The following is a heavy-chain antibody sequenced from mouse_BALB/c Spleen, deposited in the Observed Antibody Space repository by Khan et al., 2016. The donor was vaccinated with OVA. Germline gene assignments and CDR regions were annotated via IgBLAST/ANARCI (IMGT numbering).Heavy chain of an antibody. V-gene: IGHV8-12*01. CDR2: IYWDDDK. J-gene: IGHJ4*01. CDR1: GFSLSSSGMG. D-gene: IGHD2-3*01. Sequence: QVTLKESGPGILQPSQTLSLTCSFSGFSLSSSGMGVSWIRQPSGKGLEWLAHIYWDDDKRYNPSLKSRLTISKATSSNQVSLKSTNVDTADTGTYCCARTEWLLDYTMDYWGQGTAVTVSS. CDR3: ARTEWLLDYTMDY.